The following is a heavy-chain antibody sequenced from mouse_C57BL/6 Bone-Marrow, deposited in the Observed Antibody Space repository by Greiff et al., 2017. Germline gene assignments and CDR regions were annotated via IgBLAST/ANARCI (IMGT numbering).Heavy chain of an antibody. CDR2: IYPGDGDT. J-gene: IGHJ3*01. V-gene: IGHV1-82*01. CDR1: GYAFSSSW. CDR3: ARGLRGAY. Sequence: VQLQQSGPELVKPGASVKISCKASGYAFSSSWMNWVKQRPGKGLEWIGRIYPGDGDTNYNGKFKGKATLTADKSSSTAYMQLSSLTSEDSAVYFCARGLRGAYWGQGTLVTVSA. D-gene: IGHD2-4*01.